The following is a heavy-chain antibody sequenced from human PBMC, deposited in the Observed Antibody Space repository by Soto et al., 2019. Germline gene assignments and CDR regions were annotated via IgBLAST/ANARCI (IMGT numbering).Heavy chain of an antibody. CDR1: GGTFSSYT. J-gene: IGHJ5*02. CDR2: IIPIFATT. CDR3: ARDRGTPPGVTWFDP. D-gene: IGHD3-10*01. V-gene: IGHV1-69*01. Sequence: QVQLVQSGAEVKKPGSSVKVSCKASGGTFSSYTFSWVRQAPGQGLEWMGGIIPIFATTNYAQKFQGRVTITADESTSTAYMELSSLRSEDTAVYYCARDRGTPPGVTWFDPWGQGTLVTVSS.